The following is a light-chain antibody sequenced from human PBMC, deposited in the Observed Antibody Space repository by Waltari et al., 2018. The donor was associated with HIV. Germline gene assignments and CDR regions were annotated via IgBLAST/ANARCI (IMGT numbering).Light chain of an antibody. CDR3: LLSFAGARPVV. V-gene: IGLV7-46*01. CDR1: TGPVTSGHH. J-gene: IGLJ2*01. Sequence: QAVVTQEPSLTVSPGGTVTLTCGSSTGPVTSGHHPYWFQQKSGQAPSTLIYDTFNKHSWTPARFSGSLLGGKAALTLSGAQPEDEAEYFCLLSFAGARPVVFGGGTNLTVL. CDR2: DTF.